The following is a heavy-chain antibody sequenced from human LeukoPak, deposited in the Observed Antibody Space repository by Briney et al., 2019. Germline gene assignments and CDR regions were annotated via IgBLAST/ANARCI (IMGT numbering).Heavy chain of an antibody. D-gene: IGHD1-26*01. CDR2: INAGNGNT. Sequence: ASVKVSCKASGYTFTSYAMHWVRQAPGQRLEWMGWINAGNGNTKYSQKFQGRVTITRDTSASTAYMELSSLRSGDTAVYYCARVGATVPRYFDYWGQGTLVTVSS. CDR3: ARVGATVPRYFDY. J-gene: IGHJ4*02. CDR1: GYTFTSYA. V-gene: IGHV1-3*01.